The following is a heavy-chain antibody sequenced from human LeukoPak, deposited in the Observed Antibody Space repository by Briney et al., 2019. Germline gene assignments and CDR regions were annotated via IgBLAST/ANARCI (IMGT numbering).Heavy chain of an antibody. CDR2: ISSSGGST. CDR3: AKALFFPFGEYDGDY. Sequence: GGSLRLSCAASGFTFSSHAMSWVRQAPGKGLEWVSSISSSGGSTYYADSVKGRFTISRDNSKNTLYLQMNSLRAEDTAVYYCAKALFFPFGEYDGDYWGQGTLVTVSS. J-gene: IGHJ4*02. V-gene: IGHV3-23*01. CDR1: GFTFSSHA. D-gene: IGHD3-10*01.